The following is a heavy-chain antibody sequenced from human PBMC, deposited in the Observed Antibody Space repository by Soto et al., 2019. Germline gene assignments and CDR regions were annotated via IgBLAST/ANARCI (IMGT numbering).Heavy chain of an antibody. CDR1: GFTFSAHP. D-gene: IGHD2-15*01. Sequence: EVQLLESGGGLVQPGGSLRLSCAASGFTFSAHPMSWRRQAPGKGLEWVSSIRESGDGRYYADSVKGRFTISRDNFRNTVYLQMNSLRAEDTAVYYCARRRTPYCIETKCYWPDDYGGQGTLVTVSS. J-gene: IGHJ4*02. V-gene: IGHV3-23*01. CDR3: ARRRTPYCIETKCYWPDDY. CDR2: IRESGDGR.